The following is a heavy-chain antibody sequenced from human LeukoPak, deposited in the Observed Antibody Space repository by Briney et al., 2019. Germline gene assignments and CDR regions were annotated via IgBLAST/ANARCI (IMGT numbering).Heavy chain of an antibody. J-gene: IGHJ4*02. CDR2: IYYSGST. D-gene: IGHD3-22*01. CDR3: ARAKGYYDSSGYYYSYFDY. Sequence: MPSETLSLTCTVSGGSISSYYWSWIRQPPGKGLEWIGYIYYSGSTNYNPSLKSRVTISVDTSKNQFSLKLSSVTAADTAVYYCARAKGYYDSSGYYYSYFDYWGQGTLVTVSS. V-gene: IGHV4-59*12. CDR1: GGSISSYY.